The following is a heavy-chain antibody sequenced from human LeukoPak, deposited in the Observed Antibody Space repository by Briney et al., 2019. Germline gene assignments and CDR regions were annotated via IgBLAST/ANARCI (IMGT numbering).Heavy chain of an antibody. CDR2: IYTSGST. D-gene: IGHD3-16*02. V-gene: IGHV4-4*07. CDR1: GGSISSYY. CDR3: ARAPYDYVWGSYRQSSFDY. J-gene: IGHJ4*02. Sequence: SETLSLTCTVSGGSISSYYSSWIRQPAGKGLEWIGRIYTSGSTNYNPSLKSRVTMSVDTSKNQCSLKLSSGTAADTAVYYCARAPYDYVWGSYRQSSFDYWGQGTLVTVSS.